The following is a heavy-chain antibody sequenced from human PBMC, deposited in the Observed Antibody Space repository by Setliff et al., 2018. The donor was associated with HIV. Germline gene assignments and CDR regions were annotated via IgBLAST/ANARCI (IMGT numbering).Heavy chain of an antibody. CDR1: GYTFTTYG. V-gene: IGHV1-18*04. CDR3: ARGGEERNMITGALDV. CDR2: INSYNGNT. Sequence: ASVKVSCKASGYTFTTYGVNWVRQAPGQGLEWMGWINSYNGNTKFAQKFQGRVTMTTDTSTTTAFMELRSLKADDTAVYFCARGGEERNMITGALDVWGQGSLVTVSS. J-gene: IGHJ3*01. D-gene: IGHD3-16*01.